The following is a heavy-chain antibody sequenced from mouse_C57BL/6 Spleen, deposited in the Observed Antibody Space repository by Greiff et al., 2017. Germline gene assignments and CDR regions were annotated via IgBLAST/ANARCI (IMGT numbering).Heavy chain of an antibody. CDR1: GYTFTSYW. J-gene: IGHJ2*01. CDR2: IDPSDSYT. Sequence: VQLQQSGAELVMPGASVQLSCKASGYTFTSYWMHWVQQRPGQGLEWIGEIDPSDSYTNYTEKLKGKSTLTVDKSYSTAYMQLSSLTSEDSAVYDCARVRTTVSPYVDYWGQGTTLTVSS. CDR3: ARVRTTVSPYVDY. D-gene: IGHD1-1*01. V-gene: IGHV1-69*01.